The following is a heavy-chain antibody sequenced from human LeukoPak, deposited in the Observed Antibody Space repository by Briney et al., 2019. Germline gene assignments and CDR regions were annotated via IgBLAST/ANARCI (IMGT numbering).Heavy chain of an antibody. V-gene: IGHV1-18*01. Sequence: GASVKVSCKASGYTFTSYGIIWVRQATGQGLEWMGWISAYNGNTNYAQKLQGRVTMTTDTSTSTAYMELRSLRSDDTAVYYCARDGDYDILTGTMALGWFDPWGQGTLVTVSS. CDR1: GYTFTSYG. CDR2: ISAYNGNT. J-gene: IGHJ5*02. CDR3: ARDGDYDILTGTMALGWFDP. D-gene: IGHD3-9*01.